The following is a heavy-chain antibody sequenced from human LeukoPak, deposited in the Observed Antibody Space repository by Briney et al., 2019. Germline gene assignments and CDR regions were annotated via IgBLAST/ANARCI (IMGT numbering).Heavy chain of an antibody. CDR2: INPNSGGT. V-gene: IGHV1-2*02. D-gene: IGHD6-13*01. CDR3: ARAGDKRQLYPNFASDI. CDR1: GYTFTGYY. Sequence: ASVKVSCKASGYTFTGYYMHWVRQAPGQGLEWMGWINPNSGGTNYAQKFQGRVTMTRDTSISTAYMELSRLRSDDTAVYYCARAGDKRQLYPNFASDIWGQGTMVTVSS. J-gene: IGHJ3*02.